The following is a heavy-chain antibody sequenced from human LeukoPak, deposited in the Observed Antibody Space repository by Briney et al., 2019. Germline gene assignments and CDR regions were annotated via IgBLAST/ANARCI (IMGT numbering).Heavy chain of an antibody. V-gene: IGHV3-74*01. CDR1: GFTFSKYW. D-gene: IGHD6-19*01. J-gene: IGHJ4*02. CDR3: ATKQWLAPPPDS. CDR2: TNTDGTVT. Sequence: GVSLRLSCAASGFTFSKYWMLWVRHAPGKGLESVSRTNTDGTVTTYADSVKGRFTVSRDNADNTMFLQMNSVRDEDTAVYYCATKQWLAPPPDSWGQGTPVTVSS.